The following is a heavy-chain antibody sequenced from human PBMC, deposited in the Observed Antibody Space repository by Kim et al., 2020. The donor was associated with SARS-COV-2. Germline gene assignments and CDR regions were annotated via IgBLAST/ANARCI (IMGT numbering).Heavy chain of an antibody. CDR3: ARDRKGIAVAGWFDP. D-gene: IGHD6-19*01. CDR1: GGSFSGYY. V-gene: IGHV4-34*01. CDR2: INHSGST. J-gene: IGHJ5*02. Sequence: SETLSLTCAVYGGSFSGYYWSWIRQPPGKGLEWIGEINHSGSTNYNPSLKSRVTISVDTSKNQFSLKLSSVTAADTAVYYCARDRKGIAVAGWFDPWGQG.